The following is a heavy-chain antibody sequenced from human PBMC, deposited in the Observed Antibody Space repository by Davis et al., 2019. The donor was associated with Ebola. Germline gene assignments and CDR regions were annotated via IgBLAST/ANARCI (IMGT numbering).Heavy chain of an antibody. D-gene: IGHD5-12*01. CDR1: GFTFSSYA. Sequence: GESLKISCAASGFTFSSYAMHWVRQAPGKGLEWVAVISYDGSNKYYADSVKGRFTISRDNSKNTLYLQMNSLRAEDTAVYYCARDRERGYSGHNDYWGQGTLVTVSS. J-gene: IGHJ4*02. CDR3: ARDRERGYSGHNDY. CDR2: ISYDGSNK. V-gene: IGHV3-30-3*01.